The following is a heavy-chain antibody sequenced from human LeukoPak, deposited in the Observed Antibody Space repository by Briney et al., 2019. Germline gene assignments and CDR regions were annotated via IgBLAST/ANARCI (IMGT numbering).Heavy chain of an antibody. J-gene: IGHJ5*02. CDR3: ARQSSEYNWFDP. Sequence: PSETLSLTCAVSGYSISSGYYWGWIRQPPGKGLEWIGSIYHSGSTYYNPSLKSRVTISVDTSKNQFSLKLSSVTAAATAVYYCARQSSEYNWFDPWGQGTLVTVSS. V-gene: IGHV4-38-2*01. CDR1: GYSISSGYY. CDR2: IYHSGST. D-gene: IGHD3-22*01.